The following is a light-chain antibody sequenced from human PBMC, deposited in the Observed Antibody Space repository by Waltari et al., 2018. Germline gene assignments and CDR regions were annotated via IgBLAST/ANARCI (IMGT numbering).Light chain of an antibody. Sequence: QSVLTQPPSVSGAPGQRVTISCTGSGSNTGAGSDVPWYQQLPGTAPKLLIYGNSNRPSGVPDRFSGSKSGTSASLAISGLQAEDEADYHCQSYDSSLSDVVFGGGTKLTVL. V-gene: IGLV1-40*01. CDR1: GSNTGAGSD. CDR3: QSYDSSLSDVV. CDR2: GNS. J-gene: IGLJ2*01.